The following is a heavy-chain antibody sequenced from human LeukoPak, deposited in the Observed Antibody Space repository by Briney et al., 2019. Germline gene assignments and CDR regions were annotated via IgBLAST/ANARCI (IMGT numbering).Heavy chain of an antibody. CDR1: GGSISSGGYS. D-gene: IGHD1-20*01. CDR3: ARGIITGNLYYFDY. Sequence: SETLSLTCAVSGGSISSGGYSWSWIRQPPEKGLEWIGYIYHSGSTYYNPSLKSRVTISVDRSKNQFSLKLSSVTAADTAVYYCARGIITGNLYYFDYWGQGTLVTVSS. J-gene: IGHJ4*02. CDR2: IYHSGST. V-gene: IGHV4-30-2*01.